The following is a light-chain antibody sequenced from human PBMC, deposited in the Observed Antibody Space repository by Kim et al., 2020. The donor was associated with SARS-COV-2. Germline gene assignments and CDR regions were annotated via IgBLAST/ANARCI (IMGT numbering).Light chain of an antibody. Sequence: SVSPGQTASISCSGDKLENKYACWYQQRPGQSPVLVIYQDDKRPSGIPERFSGSNSGNTATLLISGTQAMDEADYYCQAWDSYTEVFGGGTQLTVL. CDR1: KLENKY. V-gene: IGLV3-1*01. CDR3: QAWDSYTEV. CDR2: QDD. J-gene: IGLJ2*01.